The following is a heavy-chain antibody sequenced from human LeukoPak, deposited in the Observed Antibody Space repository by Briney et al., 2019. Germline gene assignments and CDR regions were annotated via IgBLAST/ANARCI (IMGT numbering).Heavy chain of an antibody. CDR1: GFTFGDYG. CDR2: SRSKAYGGTT. D-gene: IGHD3-22*01. V-gene: IGHV3-49*04. CDR3: TRVDSTDYYFDS. Sequence: GGSLRLSCTASGFTFGDYGMTWVRQSPGKGLEWVGFSRSKAYGGTTEYAASVKGRFSISRDDSNSIAYLQMNSLKTEVTAVYYCTRVDSTDYYFDSWGQGTLVTVSS. J-gene: IGHJ4*02.